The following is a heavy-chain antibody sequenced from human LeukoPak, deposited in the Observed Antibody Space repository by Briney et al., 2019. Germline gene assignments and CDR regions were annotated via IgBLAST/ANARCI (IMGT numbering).Heavy chain of an antibody. D-gene: IGHD1-26*01. J-gene: IGHJ5*02. CDR3: ARDPGRYIGSPFDP. V-gene: IGHV1-69*13. Sequence: ASVKVSCKASGGTFSSYAISWVRQAPGQGLEWMGGIIPIFGTANYAQKFQGRVTITADESTSTAYMELSSLRSEDTAVYYCARDPGRYIGSPFDPWGQGTLVTVSS. CDR2: IIPIFGTA. CDR1: GGTFSSYA.